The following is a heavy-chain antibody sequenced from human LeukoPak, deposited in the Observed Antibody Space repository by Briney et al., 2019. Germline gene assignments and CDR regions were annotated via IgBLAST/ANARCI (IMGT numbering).Heavy chain of an antibody. D-gene: IGHD3-10*01. CDR1: GGTFSSYA. V-gene: IGHV1-69*06. CDR3: ARQTTMVRGVFDAFDI. CDR2: IIPIFGTA. Sequence: GSSVKVSCKASGGTFSSYAISWVRQAPGQGLEWMGGIIPIFGTANYAQKFQGRVTITVDKSTSTAYMELSSLRSEDTAVYYCARQTTMVRGVFDAFDIWGQGTMVTVSS. J-gene: IGHJ3*02.